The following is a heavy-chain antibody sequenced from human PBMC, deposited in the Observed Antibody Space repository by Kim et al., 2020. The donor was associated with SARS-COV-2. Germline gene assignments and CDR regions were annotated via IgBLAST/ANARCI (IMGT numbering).Heavy chain of an antibody. V-gene: IGHV1-18*04. CDR1: GYTFTSYG. J-gene: IGHJ6*02. CDR2: ISAYNGNT. D-gene: IGHD2-21*02. CDR3: ARFVVVTAIHVVYGMDV. Sequence: ASVKVSCKASGYTFTSYGISWVRQAPGQGLEWMGWISAYNGNTNYAQKLQGRVTMTTDTSTSTAYMELRSLRSDDTAVYYCARFVVVTAIHVVYGMDVWGQGTTVTVSS.